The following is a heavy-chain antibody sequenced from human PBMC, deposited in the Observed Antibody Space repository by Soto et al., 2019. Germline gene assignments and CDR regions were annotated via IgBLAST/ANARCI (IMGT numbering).Heavy chain of an antibody. CDR3: AKGGLGYCSGGSCYSLDY. J-gene: IGHJ4*02. D-gene: IGHD2-15*01. Sequence: ESGGGVVQPGRSLRLSCAASGFTFSSYGMHWVRQAPGKGLEWVAVISYDGSNKYYADSVKGRFTISRDNSKNTLYLQMNSLRAEDTAVYYCAKGGLGYCSGGSCYSLDYWGQGTLVTVSS. CDR1: GFTFSSYG. CDR2: ISYDGSNK. V-gene: IGHV3-30*18.